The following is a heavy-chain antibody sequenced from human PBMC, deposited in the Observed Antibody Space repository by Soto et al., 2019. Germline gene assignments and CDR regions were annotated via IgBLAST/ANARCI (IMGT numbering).Heavy chain of an antibody. J-gene: IGHJ4*02. CDR1: GYTFTSYG. V-gene: IGHV1-18*01. CDR3: ARDRERNYNLRGSDY. Sequence: GASVKVSCKASGYTFTSYGISWVRQAPGQGLEWMGWISAYNGNTNYAQKLQGRVTMTTDTSTSTAYMELRSLRSDDTAVYYCARDRERNYNLRGSDYWGQGTLVTVSS. CDR2: ISAYNGNT. D-gene: IGHD4-4*01.